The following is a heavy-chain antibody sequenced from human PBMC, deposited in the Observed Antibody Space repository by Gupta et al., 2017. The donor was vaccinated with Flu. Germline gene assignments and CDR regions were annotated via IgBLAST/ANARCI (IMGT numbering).Heavy chain of an antibody. CDR2: IHPGDSNA. J-gene: IGHJ5*02. CDR3: AKRRYTNLSLKNWSDP. V-gene: IGHV5-51*03. D-gene: IGHD5-18*01. Sequence: EVQLVQSGAEVKKPGDSLKISCQASGDSLTNYWIGWLRRLPEKGLEWMGIIHPGDSNAQYSPSFQGQVIISADKSINAVYLQWRSLKASDTAIYYCAKRRYTNLSLKNWSDPWGQGTLVTVSS. CDR1: GDSLTNYW.